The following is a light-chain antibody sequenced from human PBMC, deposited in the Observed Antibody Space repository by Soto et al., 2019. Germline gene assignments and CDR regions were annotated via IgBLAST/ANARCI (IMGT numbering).Light chain of an antibody. Sequence: DIVMTQSPDSRAVSLGESATINCKSSQSVLYSSNNKNYLAWYQQKPGQPPKLLIYWASTRESGVPDRFSGSGSGTDFTLTISSLQAEDVAVYYCQHYYSTPLTFGGGTKVEIK. V-gene: IGKV4-1*01. CDR3: QHYYSTPLT. CDR2: WAS. J-gene: IGKJ4*01. CDR1: QSVLYSSNNKNY.